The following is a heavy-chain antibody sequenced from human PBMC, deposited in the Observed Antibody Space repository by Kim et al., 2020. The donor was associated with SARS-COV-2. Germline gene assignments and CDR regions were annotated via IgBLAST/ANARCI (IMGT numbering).Heavy chain of an antibody. V-gene: IGHV3-13*04. Sequence: GGSLRLSCAASGFTFSSYDMHWVRQATGKGLEWVSAIGTAGDTYYPGSVKGRFTISRENAKNSLYLQMNSLRAGDTAVYYCARALGRGEFDPWGQGTLVTVSS. CDR1: GFTFSSYD. J-gene: IGHJ5*02. CDR2: IGTAGDT. CDR3: ARALGRGEFDP. D-gene: IGHD2-21*01.